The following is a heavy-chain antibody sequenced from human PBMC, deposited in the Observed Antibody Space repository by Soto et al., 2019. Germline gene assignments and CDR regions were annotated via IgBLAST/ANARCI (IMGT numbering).Heavy chain of an antibody. CDR2: IFPYDSDT. D-gene: IGHD1-7*01. J-gene: IGHJ4*01. V-gene: IGHV5-51*01. Sequence: GESLKISCHCFGFDFSTSWIGWVRQKPGKGLEYMGIIFPYDSDTRYSPSFQDQVILSVDKSISTAFLQLNGLKASDTAMYYCAKGTTVTTYRDYFFDFWGQGTLVTVSS. CDR1: GFDFSTSW. CDR3: AKGTTVTTYRDYFFDF.